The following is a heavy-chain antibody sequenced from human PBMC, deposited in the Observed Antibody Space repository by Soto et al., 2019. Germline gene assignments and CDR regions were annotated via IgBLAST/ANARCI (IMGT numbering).Heavy chain of an antibody. J-gene: IGHJ6*02. CDR3: TKASRGASSSYNYGMEV. V-gene: IGHV3-9*01. CDR2: IGWNSGTI. Sequence: EVQLVESGGGLVQPGRSLRLSCAASGFRFEDYAMNWVRQPPGKGLEWVSGIGWNSGTIGYAGSVKGRFTISRDNAKSSLFLQMNSLRPEDTALYYCTKASRGASSSYNYGMEVWGRGTKVTVSS. CDR1: GFRFEDYA. D-gene: IGHD3-10*01.